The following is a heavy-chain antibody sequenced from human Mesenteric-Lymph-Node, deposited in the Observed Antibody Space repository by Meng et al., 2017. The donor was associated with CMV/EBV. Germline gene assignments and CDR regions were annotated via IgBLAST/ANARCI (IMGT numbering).Heavy chain of an antibody. Sequence: SVKVSCKASGYTFPSYYIHWVRQAPGQGLEWMGWINPNSGGTNYAQKFQGRVTMTRDASINTAYMELGRLRSDDTAVYYCAGLLGGTVLDFSYGMDVWGQGTTVTVSS. CDR3: AGLLGGTVLDFSYGMDV. J-gene: IGHJ6*02. CDR2: INPNSGGT. V-gene: IGHV1-2*02. D-gene: IGHD1-26*01. CDR1: GYTFPSYY.